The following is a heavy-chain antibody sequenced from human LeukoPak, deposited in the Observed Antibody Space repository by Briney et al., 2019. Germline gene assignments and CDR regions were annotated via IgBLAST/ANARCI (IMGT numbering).Heavy chain of an antibody. CDR2: ISYDGSNK. V-gene: IGHV3-30*18. J-gene: IGHJ4*02. Sequence: RSLRHSCAASGFTFNSYGRHWVRQAPGQGLEWVAVISYDGSNKYYADSVKGRFTISRDNSKNTLYLQMNHLRAEDTAVYYCAKPNCNSATCLTWSQSYFVYWGQGTLVTVSS. CDR3: AKPNCNSATCLTWSQSYFVY. D-gene: IGHD2-2*01. CDR1: GFTFNSYG.